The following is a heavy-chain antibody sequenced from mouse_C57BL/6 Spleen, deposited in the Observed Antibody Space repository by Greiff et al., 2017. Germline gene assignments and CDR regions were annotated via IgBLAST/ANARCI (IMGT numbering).Heavy chain of an antibody. CDR3: ASELRYYSGSSPYAMDY. J-gene: IGHJ4*01. D-gene: IGHD1-1*01. V-gene: IGHV5-17*01. Sequence: EVKVVESGGGLVKPGGSLKLSCAASGFTFSDYGMHWVRQAPEKGLEWVAYISSGSSTIYYADTVKGRFTISRDNAKHTLFLQMTSLRSEDTAMYYCASELRYYSGSSPYAMDYWGQGTSVTVSS. CDR2: ISSGSSTI. CDR1: GFTFSDYG.